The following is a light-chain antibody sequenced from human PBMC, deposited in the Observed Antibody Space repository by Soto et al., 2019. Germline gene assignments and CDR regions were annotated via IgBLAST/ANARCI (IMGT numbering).Light chain of an antibody. Sequence: ELVLTQSPVTLSVSPGEGATLSCRASQSVSSNLAWYQQKPGQAPRLLIYGASTRATGIPARFSGSGSGTEFTLTLSSLQSEDFAVYYCQQYNDGPPITFGQGTRLEIK. V-gene: IGKV3-15*01. J-gene: IGKJ5*01. CDR1: QSVSSN. CDR2: GAS. CDR3: QQYNDGPPIT.